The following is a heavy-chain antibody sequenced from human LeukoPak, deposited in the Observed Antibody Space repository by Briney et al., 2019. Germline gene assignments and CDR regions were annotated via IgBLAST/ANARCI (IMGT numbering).Heavy chain of an antibody. CDR1: GLTFSSYS. CDR3: ARDRTTVTTDPFGY. J-gene: IGHJ4*02. D-gene: IGHD4-11*01. CDR2: ISSSSSTI. V-gene: IGHV3-48*01. Sequence: GGSLRLSCAASGLTFSSYSMNWVRQAPGKGLEWVSYISSSSSTIYYADSVKGRFTISRDNAKNSLYLQMNSLRAEDTAVYYCARDRTTVTTDPFGYWGQGTLVTASS.